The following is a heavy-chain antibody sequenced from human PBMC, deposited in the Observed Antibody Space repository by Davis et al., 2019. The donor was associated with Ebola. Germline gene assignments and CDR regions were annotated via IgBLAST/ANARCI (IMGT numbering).Heavy chain of an antibody. CDR3: ARVWGYGSGSYDP. J-gene: IGHJ5*02. V-gene: IGHV4-39*07. CDR1: GGSISSSSYY. D-gene: IGHD3-10*01. Sequence: MPSETLSLTCTVSGGSISSSSYYWGWIRQPPGKGLEWIGSIYYSGSTNYNPSLKSRVTISVDTSKNQFSLKLSSVTAADTAVYYCARVWGYGSGSYDPWGQGTLVTVSS. CDR2: IYYSGST.